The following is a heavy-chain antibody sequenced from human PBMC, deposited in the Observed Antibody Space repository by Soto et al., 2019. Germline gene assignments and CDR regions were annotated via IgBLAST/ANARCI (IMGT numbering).Heavy chain of an antibody. D-gene: IGHD3-3*01. CDR1: GDSVSIH. V-gene: IGHV4-30-4*01. J-gene: IGHJ4*02. Sequence: PSEPLSLTCPVSGDSVSIHWAWLRRPPGKGLEWIGYIYNGGSTYYRPSLESRMHMSLDATRNHYSLRLTSATAADTAVYFCARAPVGLDTISYFDYWGQGKLVTVSS. CDR2: IYNGGST. CDR3: ARAPVGLDTISYFDY.